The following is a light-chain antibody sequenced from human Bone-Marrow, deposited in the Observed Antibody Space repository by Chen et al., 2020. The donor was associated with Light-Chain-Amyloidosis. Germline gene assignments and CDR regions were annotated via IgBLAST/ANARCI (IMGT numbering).Light chain of an antibody. V-gene: IGKV1-33*01. CDR1: QAISNS. J-gene: IGKJ2*01. CDR3: QHFDDLLMFT. CDR2: DAS. Sequence: DIQMTQSPSSLSASVGDRVTITCQASQAISNSLNWYQQKPGKAPKLLIYDASSLETGVPSRFSGTGSGTHFTSTISNLQPEDIATYYCQHFDDLLMFTFGQGTKLDMK.